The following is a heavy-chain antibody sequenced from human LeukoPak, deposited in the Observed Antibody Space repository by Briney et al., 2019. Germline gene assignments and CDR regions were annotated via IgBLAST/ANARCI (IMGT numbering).Heavy chain of an antibody. CDR3: ARCLGSCYSSICDYFNY. J-gene: IGHJ4*02. CDR1: GGSFSGYY. D-gene: IGHD2-15*01. CDR2: INHSGST. Sequence: ASETLSLTCAVYGGSFSGYYWSWIRQPPGKGLEWIGEINHSGSTNYNPSLKSRVTISVDTSKNQFSLNLSSVTAADTAMYYCARCLGSCYSSICDYFNYWGQGTLVTVSS. V-gene: IGHV4-34*01.